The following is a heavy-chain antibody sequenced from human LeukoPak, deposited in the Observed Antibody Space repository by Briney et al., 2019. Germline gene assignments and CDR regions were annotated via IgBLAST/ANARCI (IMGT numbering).Heavy chain of an antibody. Sequence: GGSLRLSCAASGFSFSSYGMYWVRQAPGKGLEWVAFIRYDGSNKYYADSVKGRFTISRDNSKNTLYLQMNSLRAEDTAVYYCASIGYCSSGSCYAYYYYYMDVWGKGTTVTISS. J-gene: IGHJ6*03. CDR2: IRYDGSNK. D-gene: IGHD2-15*01. V-gene: IGHV3-30*02. CDR1: GFSFSSYG. CDR3: ASIGYCSSGSCYAYYYYYMDV.